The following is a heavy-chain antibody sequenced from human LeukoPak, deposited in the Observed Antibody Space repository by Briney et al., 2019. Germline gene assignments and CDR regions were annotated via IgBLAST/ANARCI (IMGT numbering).Heavy chain of an antibody. CDR2: IYTSGST. D-gene: IGHD3-22*01. CDR1: GGXIRSSY. Sequence: SETLSLTCTVSGGXIRSSYCSWFRQPAGKGLEWIGRIYTSGSTNYNPSLKSRVTMSLDTSKNHFSLDLRSVTAADTAVYFCATDDYDSAVYSYWGQGTLVTVSS. V-gene: IGHV4-4*07. J-gene: IGHJ4*02. CDR3: ATDDYDSAVYSY.